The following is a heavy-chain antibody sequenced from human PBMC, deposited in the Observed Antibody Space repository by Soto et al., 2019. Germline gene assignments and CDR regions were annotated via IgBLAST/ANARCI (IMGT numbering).Heavy chain of an antibody. D-gene: IGHD3-22*01. CDR2: IRGSGGRT. Sequence: GGSLRLSCAASGFTFSNYAMSWVRQAPGKGLEWVSAIRGSGGRTNYADSVKGRFTISRDNSKNTLFLQMNSLRAEDTAVYYCAKDLEVVDSSGYYPDAIDVWGQGTMVTVSS. J-gene: IGHJ3*01. V-gene: IGHV3-23*01. CDR3: AKDLEVVDSSGYYPDAIDV. CDR1: GFTFSNYA.